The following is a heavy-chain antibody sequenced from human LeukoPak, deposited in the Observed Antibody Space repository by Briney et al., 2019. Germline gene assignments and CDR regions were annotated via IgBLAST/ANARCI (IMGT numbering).Heavy chain of an antibody. CDR2: ISSSGSTI. CDR3: ARDQYKNYYYYYYIDV. Sequence: GGSLRLSCAASGFSVTTNYMNWVRQAPGKGLEWVSYISSSGSTIYYADSVKGRFTISRDNARNSLSLQMNSLRAEDTAVYYCARDQYKNYYYYYYIDVWGKGTTVTVSS. J-gene: IGHJ6*03. V-gene: IGHV3-48*04. CDR1: GFSVTTNY. D-gene: IGHD1-1*01.